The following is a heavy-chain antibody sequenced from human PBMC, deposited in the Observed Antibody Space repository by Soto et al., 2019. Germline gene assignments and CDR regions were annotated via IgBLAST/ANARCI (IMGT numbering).Heavy chain of an antibody. J-gene: IGHJ4*02. CDR3: ALDSAGDKWFGDNLRHYFDY. V-gene: IGHV3-23*01. CDR1: GFTFSSYA. D-gene: IGHD3-10*01. CDR2: ISGSGGST. Sequence: GGSLRLSCAASGFTFSSYAMSWVRQAPGKGLEWVSAISGSGGSTYYADSVKGRFTISRDNSKNTLYLQMNSLRAEDTAVYYCALDSAGDKWFGDNLRHYFDYWGQGTLVTVTS.